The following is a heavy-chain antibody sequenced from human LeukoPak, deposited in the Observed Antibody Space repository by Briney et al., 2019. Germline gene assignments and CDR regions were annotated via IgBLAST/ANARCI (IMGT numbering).Heavy chain of an antibody. CDR3: AVTRSWYSAFDI. V-gene: IGHV4-39*07. J-gene: IGHJ3*02. CDR1: SGSISTSNYY. CDR2: IFYSGST. Sequence: PSETLSLTCTVSSGSISTSNYYWGWVRQPPGKAPEWIGNIFYSGSTYYSPSLKSRVTISVDKSKNQFSLKLSSVTAADTAVYYCAVTRSWYSAFDIWGQGTMVTVSS. D-gene: IGHD6-13*01.